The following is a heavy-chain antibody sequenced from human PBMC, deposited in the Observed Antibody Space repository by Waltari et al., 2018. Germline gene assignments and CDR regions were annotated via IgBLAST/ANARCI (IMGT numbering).Heavy chain of an antibody. CDR3: ARDLSHSSSWYQGY. CDR1: GFTFSSYS. J-gene: IGHJ4*02. V-gene: IGHV3-21*01. Sequence: SCAASGFTFSSYSMNWARQAPGMVLAWVSSISSISRYIYYADAVKVRFTISRDNAKNSRYLQMNSLRAEDTAVYYCARDLSHSSSWYQGYWGQGTLVTVSS. D-gene: IGHD6-13*01. CDR2: ISSISRYI.